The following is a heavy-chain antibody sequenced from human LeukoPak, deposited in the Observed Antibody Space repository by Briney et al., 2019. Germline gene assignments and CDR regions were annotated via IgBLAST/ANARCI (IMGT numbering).Heavy chain of an antibody. CDR3: ARSLGPSAVTTMGWFDP. Sequence: ASVNVSCKASGYTFTSYGISWVRQAPGQGLEWMGWISAYNGNTNYAQKLQGRVTMTTDTSTSTAYIELRSLRSDDTAVYYCARSLGPSAVTTMGWFDPWGQGTLVPVSS. CDR2: ISAYNGNT. D-gene: IGHD4-17*01. V-gene: IGHV1-18*01. J-gene: IGHJ5*02. CDR1: GYTFTSYG.